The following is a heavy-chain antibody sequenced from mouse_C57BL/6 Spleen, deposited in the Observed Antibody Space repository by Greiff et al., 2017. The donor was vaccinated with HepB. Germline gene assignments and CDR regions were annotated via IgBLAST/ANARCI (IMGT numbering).Heavy chain of an antibody. D-gene: IGHD2-3*01. CDR3: TAGDGYSTWFAD. Sequence: EVQLQQSGAELVRPGASVKFSCTASGFNIKDDYMHWVKQRPEQGLEWIGWIDPENGDTEYASKFQGKATITADTSSNTAYLQLSSLTSEDTAVSYCTAGDGYSTWFADWGQGTLVTVSA. V-gene: IGHV14-4*01. CDR2: IDPENGDT. J-gene: IGHJ3*01. CDR1: GFNIKDDY.